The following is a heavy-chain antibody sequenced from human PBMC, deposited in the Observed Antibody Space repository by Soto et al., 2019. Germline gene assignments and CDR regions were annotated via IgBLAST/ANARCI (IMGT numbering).Heavy chain of an antibody. J-gene: IGHJ4*02. CDR3: ARDLEADHRGNYSDY. CDR2: ISPSGGST. CDR1: GYTFTSYY. V-gene: IGHV1-46*01. D-gene: IGHD4-4*01. Sequence: ASVKVSCKASGYTFTSYYMDWVRQAPGQGLEWMGRISPSGGSTNYAQKFQGRVTMTTDTSTSTAYMELRSLRSDDTAVHYCARDLEADHRGNYSDYRGQGPLVTLSS.